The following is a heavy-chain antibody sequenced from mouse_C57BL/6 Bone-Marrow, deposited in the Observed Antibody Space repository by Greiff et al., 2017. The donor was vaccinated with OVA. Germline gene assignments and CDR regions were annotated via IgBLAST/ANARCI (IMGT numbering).Heavy chain of an antibody. J-gene: IGHJ1*03. Sequence: EVKLMESGPGLAKPSQTLSLTCSVTGYSITSDYWNWLRKFPGNKLEYMGYISYSGSTYYNPSLKSRISITRDTSKNQYYLQLNSGTTEDTATYYCARCPPFYGSSYWYFDVWGTGTTVTVSS. V-gene: IGHV3-8*01. CDR2: ISYSGST. D-gene: IGHD1-1*01. CDR3: ARCPPFYGSSYWYFDV. CDR1: GYSITSDY.